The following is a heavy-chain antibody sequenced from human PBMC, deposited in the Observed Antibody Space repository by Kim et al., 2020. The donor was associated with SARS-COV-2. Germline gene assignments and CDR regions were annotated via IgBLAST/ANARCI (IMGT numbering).Heavy chain of an antibody. CDR3: ARGDYGSGSGYYYYYYGMDV. V-gene: IGHV4-34*01. Sequence: SETLSLTCAVYGGSFSGYYWSWIRQPPGKGLEWIGEINHSGSTNYNPSLKSRVTISVDTSKNQFSLKLSSVTAADTAVYYCARGDYGSGSGYYYYYYGMDVWGQGTTVTVSS. CDR2: INHSGST. CDR1: GGSFSGYY. D-gene: IGHD3-10*01. J-gene: IGHJ6*02.